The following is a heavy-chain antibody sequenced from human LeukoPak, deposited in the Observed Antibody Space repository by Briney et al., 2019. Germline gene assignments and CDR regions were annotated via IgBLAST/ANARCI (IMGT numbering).Heavy chain of an antibody. D-gene: IGHD2-8*01. CDR1: GGSISSSNW. CDR3: ARDLGTSGSGGGP. Sequence: SETLSLTCAVSGGSISSSNWWNWVRQPPGKGLEWIGETYHSGSTNYNPPLKSRVTISLDKSKNQFSLKLSSVTAADTAVYYCARDLGTSGSGGGPWGQGTLVTVSS. V-gene: IGHV4-4*02. CDR2: TYHSGST. J-gene: IGHJ5*02.